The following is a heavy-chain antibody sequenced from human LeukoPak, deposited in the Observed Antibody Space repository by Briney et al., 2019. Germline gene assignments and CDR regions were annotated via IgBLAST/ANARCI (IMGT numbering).Heavy chain of an antibody. D-gene: IGHD2-2*01. CDR2: INHSGST. J-gene: IGHJ4*02. V-gene: IGHV4-34*01. CDR3: ARAGTYIVVVPAATPSYFDY. Sequence: SETLSLTCAVYGGSFSGYYWSWIRQPPGKGLEWIGEINHSGSTNYNPSLKSRVTISVDTSKNQFSLKLSSVTAADTAVCYCARAGTYIVVVPAATPSYFDYWGQGTLVTVSS. CDR1: GGSFSGYY.